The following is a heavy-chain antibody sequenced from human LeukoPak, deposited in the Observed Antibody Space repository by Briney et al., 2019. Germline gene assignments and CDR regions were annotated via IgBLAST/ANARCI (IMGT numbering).Heavy chain of an antibody. D-gene: IGHD3-10*02. CDR1: GPTFSSYE. Sequence: CLRPSRAPSGPTFSSYEISSVRHAPGGWLEWVSYISISGSSIYYADPVTGRFTISRDNAKNSLYLQMNSLRAEDTAVYYCAELGITMIGGVWGKGNTVTISS. J-gene: IGHJ6*04. CDR3: AELGITMIGGV. V-gene: IGHV3-48*03. CDR2: ISISGSSI.